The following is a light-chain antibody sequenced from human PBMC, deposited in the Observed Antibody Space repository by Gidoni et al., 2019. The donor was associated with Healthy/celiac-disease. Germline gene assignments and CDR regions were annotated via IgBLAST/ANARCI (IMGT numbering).Light chain of an antibody. V-gene: IGKV1-33*01. CDR3: QQYDNLPYT. CDR1: QDINNY. CDR2: DAS. J-gene: IGKJ2*01. Sequence: DIPMTQSPSSLSASVGDRVTITCQASQDINNYLNWYQQKPGKAPKLLIYDASNLETGVPSRFSGSGSGTDFTFTISSLQPEDIATYYCQQYDNLPYTFGQXTKLEIK.